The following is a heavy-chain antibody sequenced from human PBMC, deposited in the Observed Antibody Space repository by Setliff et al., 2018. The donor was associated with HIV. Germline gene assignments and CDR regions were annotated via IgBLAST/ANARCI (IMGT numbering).Heavy chain of an antibody. V-gene: IGHV4-38-2*02. Sequence: TLSLTCAVSGYTISSGHYWGWIRQPPGKGLEWIGSIYHSGTTYDNPSLKSRVTISVDTSNNQFSLKLSSVTAADTAVYYCARDGAYAEYYYYMDVWGKGTTVTVSS. CDR1: GYTISSGHY. D-gene: IGHD1-26*01. CDR3: ARDGAYAEYYYYMDV. CDR2: IYHSGTT. J-gene: IGHJ6*03.